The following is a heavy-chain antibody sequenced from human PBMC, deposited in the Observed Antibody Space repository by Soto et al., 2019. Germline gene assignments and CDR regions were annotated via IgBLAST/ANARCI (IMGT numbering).Heavy chain of an antibody. CDR1: GGSFSGYY. Sequence: QVQLQQWGAGLLKPSETLSLTCAVYGGSFSGYYWSWIRQPPGKGLEWIGEINHSGSINYNPSLKSRVTISVDTSKNQFALKLSSVTAADTAVYYCARRAYDSSGYPRFRGRAGGMDVWGQGTTVTVSS. J-gene: IGHJ6*02. CDR2: INHSGSI. V-gene: IGHV4-34*01. CDR3: ARRAYDSSGYPRFRGRAGGMDV. D-gene: IGHD3-22*01.